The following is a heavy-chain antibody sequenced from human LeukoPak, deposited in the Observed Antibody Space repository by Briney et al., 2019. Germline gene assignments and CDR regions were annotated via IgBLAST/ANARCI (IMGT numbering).Heavy chain of an antibody. CDR1: GFTFSTSA. D-gene: IGHD3-22*01. V-gene: IGHV3-23*01. Sequence: GGSQRLSCEVFGFTFSTSAMSWVRQAPGKGLEWVSGIRPSDDTTYYVDSVKGRFTVSRDNSKNTLYLQMHSLRVEDTAVYYCRFYISGSDYWGQGTLVTVSS. CDR2: IRPSDDTT. CDR3: RFYISGSDY. J-gene: IGHJ4*02.